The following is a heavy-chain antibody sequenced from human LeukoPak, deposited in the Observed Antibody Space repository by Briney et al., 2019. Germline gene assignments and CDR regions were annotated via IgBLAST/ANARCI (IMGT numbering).Heavy chain of an antibody. CDR3: ASPRQGGRIAVAGTLDY. D-gene: IGHD6-19*01. V-gene: IGHV4-59*01. CDR1: GGSISSYY. CDR2: IYYSGST. Sequence: SETLSLTCTVSGGSISSYYWSWIRQPPGKGLEWIGYIYYSGSTNYNPSLKSRVTISVDTSKNQFSLKLSSVTAADTAVYYCASPRQGGRIAVAGTLDYWGQGTLVTVSS. J-gene: IGHJ4*02.